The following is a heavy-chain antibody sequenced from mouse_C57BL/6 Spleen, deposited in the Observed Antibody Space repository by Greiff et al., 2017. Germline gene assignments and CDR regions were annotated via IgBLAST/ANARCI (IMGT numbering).Heavy chain of an antibody. CDR2: ILPGSGST. D-gene: IGHD2-4*01. CDR3: SRRDFDTWFAY. CDR1: GYTFTGYW. V-gene: IGHV1-9*01. Sequence: VKLQESGAELMKPGASVKLSCKATGYTFTGYWIEWVKQRPGHGLEWIGEILPGSGSTNYNEKFKGKATFTADTSSNPAYMQLSSLTTEDSAIYYCSRRDFDTWFAYWGQGTLVTVSA. J-gene: IGHJ3*01.